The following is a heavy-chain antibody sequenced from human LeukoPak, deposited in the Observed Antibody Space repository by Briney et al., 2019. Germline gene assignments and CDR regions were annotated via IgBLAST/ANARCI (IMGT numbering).Heavy chain of an antibody. CDR2: ISGSGGST. Sequence: GGSLRLSCAASGFTFGSYAMSWVRQAPGKGLEWVSAISGSGGSTYYADSVKGRFTISGDNSKNTLYLQMNSLRAEDTAVYYCAKGSITMVRGVTLPLGYWGQGTLVTISS. V-gene: IGHV3-23*01. J-gene: IGHJ4*02. CDR1: GFTFGSYA. D-gene: IGHD3-10*01. CDR3: AKGSITMVRGVTLPLGY.